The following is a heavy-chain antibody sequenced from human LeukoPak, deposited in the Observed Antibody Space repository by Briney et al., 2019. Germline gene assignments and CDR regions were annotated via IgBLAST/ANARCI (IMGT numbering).Heavy chain of an antibody. Sequence: HGESLKISCKGSGYSFTSYWIGWVRQMPGKGLEWMGIIYPGDSDTRYSPSFQGQVTISADKSISSAYLQWSSLKASDTAVYYCAMVRGAVDWYFDLWGRGTLVTVSS. D-gene: IGHD3-10*01. CDR1: GYSFTSYW. CDR2: IYPGDSDT. J-gene: IGHJ2*01. CDR3: AMVRGAVDWYFDL. V-gene: IGHV5-51*01.